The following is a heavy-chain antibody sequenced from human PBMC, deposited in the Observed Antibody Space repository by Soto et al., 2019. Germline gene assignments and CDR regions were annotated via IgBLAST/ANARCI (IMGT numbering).Heavy chain of an antibody. CDR1: GYTFTSYA. V-gene: IGHV1-3*01. J-gene: IGHJ3*02. CDR2: INAGNGNT. Sequence: ASVKVSCKASGYTFTSYAMHWVRQAPGQRPEWMGWINAGNGNTKYSQKFQGRVTITRDTSASTAYMELSSLRSEDTAVYYCARGKLTDAFDIWGQGTMVTVSS. CDR3: ARGKLTDAFDI. D-gene: IGHD1-26*01.